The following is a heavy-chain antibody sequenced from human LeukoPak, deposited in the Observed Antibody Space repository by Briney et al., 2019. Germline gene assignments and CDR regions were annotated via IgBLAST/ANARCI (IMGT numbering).Heavy chain of an antibody. CDR3: ARESAAADPYNWFDP. Sequence: GGSVKVSCKASGGTFSSYAISWVRQAPGQGLEWMGGIIPIFGTANYAQKFQGRVTITADESTSTAYMELSSLRSEDTAVYYCARESAAADPYNWFDPWGQGTLVTVSS. J-gene: IGHJ5*02. CDR2: IIPIFGTA. CDR1: GGTFSSYA. V-gene: IGHV1-69*13. D-gene: IGHD6-13*01.